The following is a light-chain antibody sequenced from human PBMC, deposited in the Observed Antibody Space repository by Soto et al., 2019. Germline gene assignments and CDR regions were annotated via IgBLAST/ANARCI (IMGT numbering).Light chain of an antibody. CDR1: QSVSSN. Sequence: EIAMTQSPATLSVTQGERASHSCRASQSVSSNLGWYQQKPGQAPRLLIYGASSRATGIPDRFSGSGSGTDFTLTISRLEPEDFAVYYCQQYGSSPRTFGQGTKVDIK. CDR2: GAS. J-gene: IGKJ1*01. CDR3: QQYGSSPRT. V-gene: IGKV3-20*01.